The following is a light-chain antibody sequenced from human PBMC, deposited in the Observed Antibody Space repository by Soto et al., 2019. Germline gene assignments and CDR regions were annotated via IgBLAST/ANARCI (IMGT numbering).Light chain of an antibody. CDR3: QQYGNSPRR. J-gene: IGKJ1*01. CDR2: GVS. Sequence: EIVLTQSPGTLSLSPGERATLSCRASQSVRSSYLAWYQQKLGQAPRLLIYGVSNRATGIPDRFSGSGSGTDFTLTISRLESEDFAVYYWQQYGNSPRRFGQGTKVEIK. V-gene: IGKV3-20*01. CDR1: QSVRSSY.